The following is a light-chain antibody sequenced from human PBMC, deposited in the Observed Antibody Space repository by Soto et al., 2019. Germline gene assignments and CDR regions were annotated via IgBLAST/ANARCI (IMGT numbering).Light chain of an antibody. CDR1: QSVSSK. CDR2: GAS. J-gene: IGKJ1*01. Sequence: EIVMTQSPATLSVSPGEGATLSCRASQSVSSKLAWYQQKPGQAPRLLIYGASTRATGIPARFSGSGSGTEFTLIISSLQSEDSAVYYCQQYGSSPPRTFGQGTKVNIK. CDR3: QQYGSSPPRT. V-gene: IGKV3-15*01.